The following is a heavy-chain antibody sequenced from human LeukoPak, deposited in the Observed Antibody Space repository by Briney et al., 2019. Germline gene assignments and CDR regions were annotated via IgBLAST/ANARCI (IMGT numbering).Heavy chain of an antibody. Sequence: TSSETLSLTCTVSGYSISSGYYWTWIRQPPGKGLEWIGEINHRRSTKYSPSLKSRVTISVDTSKNQFSLKLSSVTAADTAVYYCARHILVPSWFFDPWGQGTLVTVSS. V-gene: IGHV4-38-2*02. CDR3: ARHILVPSWFFDP. CDR2: INHRRST. D-gene: IGHD2-21*01. CDR1: GYSISSGYY. J-gene: IGHJ5*02.